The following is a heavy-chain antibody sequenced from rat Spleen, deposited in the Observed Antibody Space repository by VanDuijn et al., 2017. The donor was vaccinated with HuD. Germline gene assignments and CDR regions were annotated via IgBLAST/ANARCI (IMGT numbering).Heavy chain of an antibody. Sequence: QVQLQQSGAELAKPGSSVKISCKASGYTFTSYYISWIKQTTGQGLEYIGYINTGSGGTNYNEKFKGKATLTVDKSSSTAFMQLSSLAPDDSAVYYCAADYLGGYRDYVMDAWGQGASVTVSS. D-gene: IGHD4-6*01. CDR1: GYTFTSYY. CDR2: INTGSGGT. J-gene: IGHJ4*01. CDR3: AADYLGGYRDYVMDA. V-gene: IGHV1-43*01.